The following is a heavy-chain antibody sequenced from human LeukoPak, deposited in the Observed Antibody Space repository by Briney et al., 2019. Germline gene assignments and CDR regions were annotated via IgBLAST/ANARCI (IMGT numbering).Heavy chain of an antibody. J-gene: IGHJ4*02. V-gene: IGHV3-23*01. CDR2: ISGNGRTT. Sequence: HPGGSLRLSCAASGFAFSTYAMSWVRQSPGKGLEGAAGISGNGRTTYHIDSVKGRFTISRDNSRDILYLQMNALRVEDTTVYYCVKPLCSRTTWYRYFDYWGQGIPVAVSS. CDR3: VKPLCSRTTWYRYFDY. CDR1: GFAFSTYA. D-gene: IGHD3-10*02.